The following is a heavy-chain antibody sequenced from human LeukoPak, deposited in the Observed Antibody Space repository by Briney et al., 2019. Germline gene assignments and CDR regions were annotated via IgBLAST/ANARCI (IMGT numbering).Heavy chain of an antibody. CDR3: TRLSSFNGGVNFDY. CDR2: IRSKANSYAT. J-gene: IGHJ4*02. Sequence: GGSLRLSCAASGVTFSGSAMHGVRQASGGGLEWGGRIRSKANSYATAYVSSVNGRFTLSRDDSKNTAYMQMNSPKPADTAVYYCTRLSSFNGGVNFDYWGQGTLVTVSS. V-gene: IGHV3-73*01. D-gene: IGHD2-21*01. CDR1: GVTFSGSA.